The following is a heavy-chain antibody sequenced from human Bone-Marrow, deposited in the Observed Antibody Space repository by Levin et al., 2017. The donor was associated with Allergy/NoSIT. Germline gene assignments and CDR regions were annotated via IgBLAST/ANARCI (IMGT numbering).Heavy chain of an antibody. CDR2: IKQDGSDK. J-gene: IGHJ4*02. V-gene: IGHV3-7*01. D-gene: IGHD3-3*01. CDR3: ARDSGAVSAGY. CDR1: GFTFSRYW. Sequence: SGGSLRLSCAVSGFTFSRYWMSWVRQAPGKGLEWVANIKQDGSDKNYVDSVEGRFTISRDNAKNSVYLQMNSLRAEDTGVYYCARDSGAVSAGYWGQGTLVTVSS.